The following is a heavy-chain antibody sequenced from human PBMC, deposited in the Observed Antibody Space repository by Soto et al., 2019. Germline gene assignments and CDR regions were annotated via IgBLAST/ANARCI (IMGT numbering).Heavy chain of an antibody. CDR3: ARVAAWSDSRGYYRWFDP. CDR2: IIPIFGTA. J-gene: IGHJ5*02. V-gene: IGHV1-69*01. Sequence: QVQLVQSGAEVKKPGSSVKVSCKASGGTFSSYAISWVRQAPGQGLEWMGGIIPIFGTANYAQKFQGRVTITADESPSTAYIELSSLRSEDTAVYYCARVAAWSDSRGYYRWFDPWGQGTLVTVSS. CDR1: GGTFSSYA. D-gene: IGHD3-22*01.